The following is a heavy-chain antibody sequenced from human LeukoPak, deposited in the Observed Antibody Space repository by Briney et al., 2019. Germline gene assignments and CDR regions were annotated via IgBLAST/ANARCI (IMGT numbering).Heavy chain of an antibody. CDR2: ISYDGSNK. D-gene: IGHD3-22*01. CDR3: ARSDYYDSSGYLGY. Sequence: GGSLRLSCAASGFTFSSYAMHWVRQAPGKGLEWVAVISYDGSNKYYADSVKGRFTISRDNSKNTLYLQMNSLRAEDTAVCYCARSDYYDSSGYLGYWGQGTLVTVSS. J-gene: IGHJ4*02. V-gene: IGHV3-30*01. CDR1: GFTFSSYA.